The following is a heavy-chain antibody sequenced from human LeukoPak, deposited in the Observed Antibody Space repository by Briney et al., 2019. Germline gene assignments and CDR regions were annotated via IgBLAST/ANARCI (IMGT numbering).Heavy chain of an antibody. V-gene: IGHV3-21*01. J-gene: IGHJ6*02. CDR1: GFTFSSYS. Sequence: GGSLRLSCAASGFTFSSYSMNWVRQAPGKGLEWVSSISSSSSYIYYADSVKGRFTISRDNAKNSLYLQMNSLRAEDTAVYYCARHGASSSWYPNDYYGMDVWGQGTTVTVSS. CDR3: ARHGASSSWYPNDYYGMDV. D-gene: IGHD6-13*01. CDR2: ISSSSSYI.